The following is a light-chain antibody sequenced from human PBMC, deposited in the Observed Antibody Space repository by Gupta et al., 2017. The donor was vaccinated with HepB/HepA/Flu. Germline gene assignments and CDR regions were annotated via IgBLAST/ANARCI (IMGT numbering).Light chain of an antibody. CDR1: QSVSSSY. CDR3: QQYGG. J-gene: IGKJ3*01. V-gene: IGKV3-20*01. CDR2: GAS. Sequence: EPVLTQFPGTLSLSPGERATLSCRASQSVSSSYLAWYQQNPGQAPRLLIYGASSRATGIPDRLSGSGSGTDFTLTISRLETEDFAGYDCQQYGGFGRGTKVDIK.